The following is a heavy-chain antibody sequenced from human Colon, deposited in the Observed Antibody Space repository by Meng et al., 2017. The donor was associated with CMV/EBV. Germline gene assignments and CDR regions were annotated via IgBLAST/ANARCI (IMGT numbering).Heavy chain of an antibody. J-gene: IGHJ4*02. CDR1: GFTFSNSW. D-gene: IGHD6-19*01. CDR3: AVDIMPVGGTFDF. V-gene: IGHV3-74*01. Sequence: CVVSGFTFSNSWMHWVRQVPGKGLVWVSYTTGDGSTTAYADSVEGRFTISRDTAKNTLYLQMNSLRADDTAAYYCAVDIMPVGGTFDFWGQGALVTVSS. CDR2: TTGDGSTT.